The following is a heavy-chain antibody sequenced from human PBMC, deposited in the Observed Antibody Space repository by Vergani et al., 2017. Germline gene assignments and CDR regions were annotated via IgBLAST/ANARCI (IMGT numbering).Heavy chain of an antibody. J-gene: IGHJ4*02. V-gene: IGHV1-3*04. CDR1: GYTFTSYA. CDR2: INTGNGNT. CDR3: ARDVGYSYGFDY. Sequence: QVQLVQSGAEVKKPGASVKVSCKASGYTFTSYAMHWVRQAPGQRLEWMGWINTGNGNTKYSQKFQGRVTITRDTSASTAYMELSSLRSEDTAVYYCARDVGYSYGFDYWGQGTLVTVSS. D-gene: IGHD5-18*01.